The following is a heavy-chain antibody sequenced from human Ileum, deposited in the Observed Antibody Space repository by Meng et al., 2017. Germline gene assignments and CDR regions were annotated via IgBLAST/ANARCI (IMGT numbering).Heavy chain of an antibody. J-gene: IGHJ4*02. CDR1: GGSISSGTW. CDR3: AKNGAYCLES. Sequence: QVQLPESGPGLVKPSGTLSLTCAVSGGSISSGTWWSWVRQPPGKGLQWIGEFHPGSGATYNPSLKARVTISVDTSMQQFSLQLTSVTAADTAVYYCAKNGAYCLESWGQGTLVTVSS. D-gene: IGHD2-21*01. CDR2: FHPGSGA. V-gene: IGHV4-4*02.